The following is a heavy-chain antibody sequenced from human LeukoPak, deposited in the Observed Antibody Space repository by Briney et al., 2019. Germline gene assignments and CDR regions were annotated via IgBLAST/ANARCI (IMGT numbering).Heavy chain of an antibody. V-gene: IGHV3-53*01. CDR3: ARVGDGSSWSPLDY. D-gene: IGHD6-13*01. CDR1: GFTFSSYS. J-gene: IGHJ4*02. CDR2: IYSGGST. Sequence: GGSLRLSCAASGFTFSSYSMNWVRQAPGKGLEWVSVIYSGGSTYYADSVKGRFTISRDNSKNTLYLQMNSLRAEDTAVYYCARVGDGSSWSPLDYWGQGTLVTVSS.